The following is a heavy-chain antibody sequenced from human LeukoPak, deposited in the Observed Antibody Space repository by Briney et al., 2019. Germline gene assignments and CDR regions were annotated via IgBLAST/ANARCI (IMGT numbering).Heavy chain of an antibody. CDR3: AKARLGYCSSTSCFNFDY. Sequence: GGSLRLSCAASGFTFSSYAMSWVRQAPGKGLEWVSAISGSGGSTYYADSVKGRFTISRDNSKNTLYLQMNSLRAEDTAVYYCAKARLGYCSSTSCFNFDYWGQGTLVTVSS. D-gene: IGHD2-2*01. J-gene: IGHJ4*02. CDR2: ISGSGGST. CDR1: GFTFSSYA. V-gene: IGHV3-23*01.